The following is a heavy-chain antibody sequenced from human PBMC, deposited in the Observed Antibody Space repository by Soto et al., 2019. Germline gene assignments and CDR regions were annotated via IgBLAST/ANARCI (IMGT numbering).Heavy chain of an antibody. D-gene: IGHD2-15*01. Sequence: ASVKVSCKASGYTFTSYYMHWVRQAPGQGLEWMGIINPSGGSTSYAQKFQGRVTMTRDTSTSTVYMELSSLSSEDTAVYYCARDLGYCSGGSCSSINYYYYGMDVWGQGTTVTVSS. V-gene: IGHV1-46*01. J-gene: IGHJ6*02. CDR1: GYTFTSYY. CDR2: INPSGGST. CDR3: ARDLGYCSGGSCSSINYYYYGMDV.